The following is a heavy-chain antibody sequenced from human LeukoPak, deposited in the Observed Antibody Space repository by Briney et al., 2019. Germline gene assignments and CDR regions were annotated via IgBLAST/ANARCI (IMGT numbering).Heavy chain of an antibody. CDR1: GGSISSYY. CDR2: IYYSGST. D-gene: IGHD3-16*02. Sequence: SETLSLTCTVSGGSISSYYWSWIRQPPGKGLEWIGYIYYSGSTNYNPSLKSRVTISVDTSKNQFSLKLSSVTAADTAVYYCARAYYDYVWGSYRYRFDYWGQGTLVTVSS. V-gene: IGHV4-59*01. CDR3: ARAYYDYVWGSYRYRFDY. J-gene: IGHJ4*02.